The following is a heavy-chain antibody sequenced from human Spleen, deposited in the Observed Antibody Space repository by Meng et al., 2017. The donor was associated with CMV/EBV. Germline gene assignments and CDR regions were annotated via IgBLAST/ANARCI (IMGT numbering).Heavy chain of an antibody. CDR2: INPNIGGT. Sequence: ASVKVSCKASEYTFTGYYMHWVRQAPGQGLEWMGWINPNIGGTNYAQKFQGRVTLTRDTSISTAYMELSSLRSEDTAVYYCVLEVGFDNWGQGTLVTVSS. D-gene: IGHD2-21*01. CDR3: VLEVGFDN. CDR1: EYTFTGYY. V-gene: IGHV1-2*02. J-gene: IGHJ4*02.